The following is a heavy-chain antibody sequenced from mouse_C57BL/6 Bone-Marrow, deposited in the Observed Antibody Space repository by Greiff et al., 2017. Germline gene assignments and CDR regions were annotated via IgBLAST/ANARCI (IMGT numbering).Heavy chain of an antibody. V-gene: IGHV1-64*01. J-gene: IGHJ1*03. Sequence: QVQLQQPGAELVKPGASVKLSCKASGYTFTSYWMHWVKQRPGQGLEWIGMIHPNSGSTNYNEKFKSKATLTVDTSSSTAYMQLSSLTSEDSAVYYCAIYYYGSSYVWGTGTTVTVSS. CDR1: GYTFTSYW. CDR3: AIYYYGSSYV. D-gene: IGHD1-1*01. CDR2: IHPNSGST.